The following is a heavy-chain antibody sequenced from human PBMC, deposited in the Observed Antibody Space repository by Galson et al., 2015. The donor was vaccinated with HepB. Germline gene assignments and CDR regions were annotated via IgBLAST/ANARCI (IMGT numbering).Heavy chain of an antibody. CDR2: LYYGGTT. J-gene: IGHJ4*02. CDR3: ARGRRYHMDFDY. V-gene: IGHV4-59*01. CDR1: GTSISSYD. D-gene: IGHD2-2*01. Sequence: SETLSLTCTVSGTSISSYDWSWIRQSPGKGLEWIGYLYYGGTTNYNPSLKSRVAISVATSKNQFALKVASVTAADTAVYYCARGRRYHMDFDYWGRGTLVTVSS.